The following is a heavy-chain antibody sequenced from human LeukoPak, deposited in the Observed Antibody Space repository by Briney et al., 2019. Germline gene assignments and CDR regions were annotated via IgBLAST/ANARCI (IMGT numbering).Heavy chain of an antibody. J-gene: IGHJ4*02. CDR3: ARLHTWFGDFDY. Sequence: PAGSLRLSCAASGFTFSSYWMSWVRQAPGKGLEWVANMKQDGSEKYYVDAVKGRFTISRDNAKISLYLQMNSLRAEDTAVYYCARLHTWFGDFDYWGQGTLVTVSS. D-gene: IGHD3-10*01. CDR1: GFTFSSYW. CDR2: MKQDGSEK. V-gene: IGHV3-7*01.